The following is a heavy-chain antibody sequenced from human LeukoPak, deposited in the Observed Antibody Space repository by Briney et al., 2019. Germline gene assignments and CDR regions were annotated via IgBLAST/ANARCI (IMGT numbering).Heavy chain of an antibody. CDR1: GFTFSSYT. D-gene: IGHD1-26*01. CDR3: ARDLRELPL. J-gene: IGHJ4*02. V-gene: IGHV3-21*01. CDR2: ISSSSNYI. Sequence: PGGSLGLSCAASGFTFSSYTMTWVRQAPGKGLEWVSSISSSSNYICYADSVKGRFTSSRDNAKNSLYLQMNSLRAEDTAVYYCARDLRELPLWGQGTLVTVSS.